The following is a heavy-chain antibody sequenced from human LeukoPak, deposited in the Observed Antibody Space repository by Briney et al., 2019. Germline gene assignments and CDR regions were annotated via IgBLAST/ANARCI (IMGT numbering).Heavy chain of an antibody. J-gene: IGHJ4*02. CDR1: GFTFSSYS. Sequence: GGSLRLSCAASGFTFSSYSMNWVRQAPGKGLEWVSTISGSAGTTYYADSVKGRFTIFRDFSDNILYLFLSSLKAEDAAIYYCAYHPGGSFDYWGQGTLVSVSS. CDR2: ISGSAGTT. D-gene: IGHD3-16*01. CDR3: AYHPGGSFDY. V-gene: IGHV3-23*01.